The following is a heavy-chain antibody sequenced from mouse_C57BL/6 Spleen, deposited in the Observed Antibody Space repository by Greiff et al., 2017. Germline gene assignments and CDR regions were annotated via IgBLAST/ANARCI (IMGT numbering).Heavy chain of an antibody. Sequence: QVQLQQSGAELARPGASVKMSCKASGYTFTSYTMHWVKQRPGQGLEWIGYINPSSGYTKYNQKFKDKATLTADKSSSTAYMQLSSLTSDDSAVYYCARGGSNYYAMDYWGQGTSVTVSS. D-gene: IGHD2-5*01. CDR2: INPSSGYT. J-gene: IGHJ4*01. CDR1: GYTFTSYT. V-gene: IGHV1-4*01. CDR3: ARGGSNYYAMDY.